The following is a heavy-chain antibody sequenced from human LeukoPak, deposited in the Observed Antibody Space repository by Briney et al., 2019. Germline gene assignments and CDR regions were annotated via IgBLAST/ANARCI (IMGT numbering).Heavy chain of an antibody. Sequence: GASVKVSCKASGYTFTKYYIHWVRQAPGQGLEWMGMINPTDGATTYAQRFQGRVTMTRDMSTTTVYMDLRSLRSEDTAVFCCAREQRGGLSGNLGGLFASYYTYYYMDVWGRGTTVTV. CDR2: INPTDGAT. J-gene: IGHJ6*03. CDR1: GYTFTKYY. D-gene: IGHD1-26*01. V-gene: IGHV1-46*01. CDR3: AREQRGGLSGNLGGLFASYYTYYYMDV.